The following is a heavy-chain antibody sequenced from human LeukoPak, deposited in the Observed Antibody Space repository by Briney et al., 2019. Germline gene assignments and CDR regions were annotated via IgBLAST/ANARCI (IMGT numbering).Heavy chain of an antibody. D-gene: IGHD2-2*01. V-gene: IGHV3-11*04. CDR2: ISSSGSTI. Sequence: GGSLRLSCAASGFTFSDYYMSWIRQAPGKGLEWVSYISSSGSTIYYADSVKGRFTISRDNAKNSLYLQMNSLRAEDTAVYYCARGGHCSSTSCYFDAFDIWGQGTMVTVSS. CDR1: GFTFSDYY. CDR3: ARGGHCSSTSCYFDAFDI. J-gene: IGHJ3*02.